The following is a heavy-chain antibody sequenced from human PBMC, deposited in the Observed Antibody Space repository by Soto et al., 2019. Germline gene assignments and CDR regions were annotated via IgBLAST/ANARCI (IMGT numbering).Heavy chain of an antibody. CDR1: GFTFSVYG. Sequence: QVQLVEAGGGVVQPGRSLRLSCAASGFTFSVYGLHWVRQAPGKGLEWVALIWHDGSRKYHADSVKGRFTISRDNSKNTLYLEMNNLRAEDTAVYYCARDDSDGDYYVSIDNWGQGTLVTVSS. J-gene: IGHJ4*02. CDR2: IWHDGSRK. D-gene: IGHD3-22*01. CDR3: ARDDSDGDYYVSIDN. V-gene: IGHV3-33*01.